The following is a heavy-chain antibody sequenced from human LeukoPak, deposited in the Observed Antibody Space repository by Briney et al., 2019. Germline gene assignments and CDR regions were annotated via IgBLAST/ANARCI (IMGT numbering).Heavy chain of an antibody. Sequence: GGSLRLSCAVSGFTFSTYWMHWVRQAPGKGLVWVSRINTDGSSTSYTDSVKGRFTISRDDAKNTLYLQMNSLRAEDTAVYYCAGVPADYWGQGTLVTVSS. J-gene: IGHJ4*02. CDR2: INTDGSST. V-gene: IGHV3-74*01. CDR3: AGVPADY. CDR1: GFTFSTYW. D-gene: IGHD3-16*01.